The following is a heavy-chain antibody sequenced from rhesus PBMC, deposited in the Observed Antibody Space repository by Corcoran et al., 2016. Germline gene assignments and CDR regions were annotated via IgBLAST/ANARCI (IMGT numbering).Heavy chain of an antibody. CDR1: GYSFTNYL. D-gene: IGHD1-44*01. V-gene: IGHV5-2*01. CDR3: ATMYSGNSNYFDY. Sequence: EVQLVQSGAEVKSPGESLRISGTTSGYSFTNYLISWVRQMPGTGLEWMGMIYPCDSDPRRSPSFQGQVTISADKSIITSYLQWSSLKASDTATYYWATMYSGNSNYFDYWGQGVLVTVSS. CDR2: IYPCDSDP. J-gene: IGHJ4*01.